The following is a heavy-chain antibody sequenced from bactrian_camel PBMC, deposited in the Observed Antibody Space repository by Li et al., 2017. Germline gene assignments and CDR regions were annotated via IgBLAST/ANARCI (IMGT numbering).Heavy chain of an antibody. D-gene: IGHD7*01. CDR1: GFTFSIHG. CDR3: ATLISWWHPAYKY. CDR2: INSGDDAT. Sequence: VQLVESGGGLVQPGGSLRLSRAASGFTFSIHGMSWVRQAPGKGLEWVSSINSGDDATLYAGSVTGRFTITRDNAKNTLYLHMNSLKYEDTALYYCATLISWWHPAYKYWGQGTQVTVS. J-gene: IGHJ4*01. V-gene: IGHV3S40*01.